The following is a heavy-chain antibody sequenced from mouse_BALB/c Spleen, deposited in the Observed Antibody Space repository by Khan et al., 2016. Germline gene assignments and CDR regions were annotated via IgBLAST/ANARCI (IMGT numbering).Heavy chain of an antibody. Sequence: EVQLQESGPGLVKPSQSLSLTCSVTGYSITSGYYWNWIRQFPGNNLEWMGYISYDGSNNYNPSLKNRISIARDTSKNQFFLKLNSVSTEDTATXCCARLRRFYAMDYWGQGTSVTVSS. CDR1: GYSITSGYY. J-gene: IGHJ4*01. V-gene: IGHV3-6*02. D-gene: IGHD1-1*01. CDR2: ISYDGSN. CDR3: ARLRRFYAMDY.